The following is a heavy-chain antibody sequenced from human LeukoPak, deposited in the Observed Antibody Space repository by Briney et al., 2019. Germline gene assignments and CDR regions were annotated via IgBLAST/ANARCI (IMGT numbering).Heavy chain of an antibody. Sequence: SETLSLTCTVSGGSISSYYWSWIRQPPGKGLEWIGYIYYSGSTNYNPSLKSRVTISVDTSKNQFSLKLRSVTAADTAVYYCARLWFGELLHFDYWGQGTLVTVSS. V-gene: IGHV4-59*08. CDR2: IYYSGST. CDR1: GGSISSYY. CDR3: ARLWFGELLHFDY. D-gene: IGHD3-10*01. J-gene: IGHJ4*02.